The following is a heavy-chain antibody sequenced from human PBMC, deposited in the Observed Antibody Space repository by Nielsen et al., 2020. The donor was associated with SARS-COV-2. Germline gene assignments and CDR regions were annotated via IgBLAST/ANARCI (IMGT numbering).Heavy chain of an antibody. Sequence: GGSLRLSCAASGFTFDDYAMHWVRQAPGKGLEWVSGISWNSGSIGYADSVKGRFTISRDNAKNSLYLQMNSLRAEDTAVYYCAAGSGSYFSWFDPWGQGTLVTVSS. J-gene: IGHJ5*02. CDR1: GFTFDDYA. CDR2: ISWNSGSI. CDR3: AAGSGSYFSWFDP. D-gene: IGHD3-10*01. V-gene: IGHV3-9*01.